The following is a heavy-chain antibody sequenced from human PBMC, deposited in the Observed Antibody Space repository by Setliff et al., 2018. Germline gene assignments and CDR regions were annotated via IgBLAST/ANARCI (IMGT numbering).Heavy chain of an antibody. D-gene: IGHD3-3*01. CDR1: GGSISSYY. Sequence: SETLSLTCTVSGGSISSYYWSWIRQPPGKGLEWIGYIYYSGSTNYNPSLTSRVSISVDTSKNQFSLKLRSVTAADTAVYYCARLSWNGLRYYGLDVWGQGTTVTVSS. CDR2: IYYSGST. J-gene: IGHJ6*02. V-gene: IGHV4-59*01. CDR3: ARLSWNGLRYYGLDV.